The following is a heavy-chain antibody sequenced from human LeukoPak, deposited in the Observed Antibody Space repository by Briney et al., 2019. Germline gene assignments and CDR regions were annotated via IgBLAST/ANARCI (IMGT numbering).Heavy chain of an antibody. CDR2: ISYDGSNK. CDR1: GSTFSSYG. J-gene: IGHJ4*02. D-gene: IGHD3-10*01. CDR3: ASGYYYGSGSYGPLGY. Sequence: PGGSLRLSCAASGSTFSSYGMHWVRQAPGKGLEWVAVISYDGSNKYYADSVKGRFTISRDNSKNTLYLQMNSLRAEDTAVYYCASGYYYGSGSYGPLGYWGQGTLVTVSS. V-gene: IGHV3-30*03.